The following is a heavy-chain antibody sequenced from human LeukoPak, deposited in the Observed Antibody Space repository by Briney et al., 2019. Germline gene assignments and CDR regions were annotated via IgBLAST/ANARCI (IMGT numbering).Heavy chain of an antibody. J-gene: IGHJ4*02. CDR2: INIDGSIT. CDR3: GSGN. CDR1: GFTFSSYW. Sequence: GGSLRLSCAASGFTFSSYWMHWVRQAPGKGLVWVSRINIDGSITSYADSVKDRFTISRDTAKNTVYLQMNSLRAEDTAVYYCGSGNWGQGTLVTVSS. V-gene: IGHV3-74*01.